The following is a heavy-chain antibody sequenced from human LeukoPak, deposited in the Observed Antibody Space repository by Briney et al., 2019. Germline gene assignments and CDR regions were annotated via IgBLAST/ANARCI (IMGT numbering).Heavy chain of an antibody. CDR3: TYGDYPLTY. J-gene: IGHJ4*02. V-gene: IGHV3-66*01. Sequence: GGSLRLSCAASGLTVANNYWHWVRQPPGKGPEWISLLYSNGDTKYADSVKGRFTFSRDNSKNTLYLQMNGLRAEDTAVYYCTYGDYPLTYWGQGTLVSVSS. CDR2: LYSNGDT. CDR1: GLTVANNY. D-gene: IGHD4-17*01.